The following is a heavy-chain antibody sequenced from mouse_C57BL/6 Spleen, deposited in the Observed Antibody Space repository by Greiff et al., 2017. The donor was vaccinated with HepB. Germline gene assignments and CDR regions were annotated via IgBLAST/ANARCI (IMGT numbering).Heavy chain of an antibody. CDR1: GFTFSDYY. D-gene: IGHD2-4*01. V-gene: IGHV5-16*01. Sequence: EVKLEESEGGLVQPGSSMKLSCTASGFTFSDYYMAWVRQVPEKGLEWVANINYDGSSTYYLDSLKSRFIISRDNAKNILYLQMSSLKSEDTATYYCARVDYGFAYWGQGTLVTVSA. CDR2: INYDGSST. CDR3: ARVDYGFAY. J-gene: IGHJ3*01.